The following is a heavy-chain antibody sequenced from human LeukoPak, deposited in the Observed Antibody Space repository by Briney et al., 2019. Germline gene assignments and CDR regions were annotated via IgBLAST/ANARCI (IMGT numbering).Heavy chain of an antibody. CDR1: GFTLSSYW. J-gene: IGHJ1*01. Sequence: GGSLRLSCAASGFTLSSYWMSWVRQAPGKGLEWVANINQDGSEKYYVDSVKGRFTISRDNAKNSLYLQMNSLRAEDTAVYYCARGGSAGGYFQHWGQGTLVTVSS. CDR2: INQDGSEK. V-gene: IGHV3-7*01. D-gene: IGHD6-13*01. CDR3: ARGGSAGGYFQH.